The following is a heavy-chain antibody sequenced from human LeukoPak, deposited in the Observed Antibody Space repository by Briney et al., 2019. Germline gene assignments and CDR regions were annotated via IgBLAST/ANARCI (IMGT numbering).Heavy chain of an antibody. CDR2: IKSKTDGGTT. CDR3: TTDWYYGSGGFDY. J-gene: IGHJ4*02. D-gene: IGHD3-10*01. V-gene: IGHV3-15*01. Sequence: NTGGSLRLSCAASGFTFSKAWLSWVRQAPGKGLEWVGRIKSKTDGGTTDYAAPVKGRFTISRDDSKNTLYLQMNSLKTEDTAVYYCTTDWYYGSGGFDYWGQGTLVTVSS. CDR1: GFTFSKAW.